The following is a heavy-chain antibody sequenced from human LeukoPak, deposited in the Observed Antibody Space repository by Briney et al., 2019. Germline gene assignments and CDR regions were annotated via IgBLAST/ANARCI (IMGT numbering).Heavy chain of an antibody. D-gene: IGHD2-15*01. Sequence: PSETLSLTCTVSGGSINSYYWSWIRQPPGKGLEWIGYMYYTGSSNYSPSLKSRVTISVDTSKNQFSLKLSSVTAANTAVYYCAKLIQWSDTFDIWGQGTMVTVSS. J-gene: IGHJ3*02. CDR2: MYYTGSS. CDR1: GGSINSYY. CDR3: AKLIQWSDTFDI. V-gene: IGHV4-59*08.